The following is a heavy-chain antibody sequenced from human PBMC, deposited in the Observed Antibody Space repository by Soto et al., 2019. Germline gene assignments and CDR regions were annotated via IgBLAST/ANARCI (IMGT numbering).Heavy chain of an antibody. CDR2: ISGSGGST. D-gene: IGHD3-16*01. J-gene: IGHJ3*01. V-gene: IGHV3-23*01. CDR3: AKDWSGGAFDV. Sequence: EVDLLESGGGLAQPGGSRRLSCAASGFSFSVFAMSWVRQAPGKGLEWLSRISGSGGSTYYADSVKGRFTISRDNSKNMLYLQMNSLRGEDTAVYYCAKDWSGGAFDVWGQGTMVIVSS. CDR1: GFSFSVFA.